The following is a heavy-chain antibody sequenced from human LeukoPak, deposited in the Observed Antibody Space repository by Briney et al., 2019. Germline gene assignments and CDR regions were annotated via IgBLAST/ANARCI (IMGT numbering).Heavy chain of an antibody. CDR1: GFTFSNYG. D-gene: IGHD3-22*01. CDR3: AGANYYDSSGHVRLFDY. CDR2: ISFSSTHI. J-gene: IGHJ4*02. V-gene: IGHV3-21*06. Sequence: GRSLRLSCAASGFTFSNYGMSWVRQAPGKGLEWVSSISFSSTHIYYADSIQGRFTISRDNAENSLYLQMNSLRAEDTAVYYCAGANYYDSSGHVRLFDYWGQGTLVTVSS.